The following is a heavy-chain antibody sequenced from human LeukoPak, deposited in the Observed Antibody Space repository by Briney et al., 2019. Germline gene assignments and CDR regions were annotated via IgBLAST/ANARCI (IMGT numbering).Heavy chain of an antibody. J-gene: IGHJ4*02. V-gene: IGHV3-23*01. Sequence: GGSLRLSCAASGFTFTISAMSWVRQAPGKGLEWVSAISGSGGSTYYADSVKGRFTISSDNSKNTLYLQMNSLRAEDTAVYYCAKDALWFGEFYLFDYWGQGTLVTVSS. CDR3: AKDALWFGEFYLFDY. CDR2: ISGSGGST. CDR1: GFTFTISA. D-gene: IGHD3-10*01.